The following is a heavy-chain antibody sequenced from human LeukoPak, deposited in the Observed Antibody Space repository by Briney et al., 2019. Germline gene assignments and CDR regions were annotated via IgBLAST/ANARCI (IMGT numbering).Heavy chain of an antibody. Sequence: GESLRISCKGSGYSFTSYWIGWVRQMPGKGLEWMGIIYPGDSDTRYSPSFQGQVTISADKSISTAYLQWSSLKASDTAMYYCARQGGTAQTGDAFDIWGQGTMVTVSS. D-gene: IGHD2-21*02. CDR1: GYSFTSYW. V-gene: IGHV5-51*01. CDR3: ARQGGTAQTGDAFDI. CDR2: IYPGDSDT. J-gene: IGHJ3*02.